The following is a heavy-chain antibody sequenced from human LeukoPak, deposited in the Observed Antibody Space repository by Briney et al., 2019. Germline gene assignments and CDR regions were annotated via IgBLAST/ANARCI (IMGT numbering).Heavy chain of an antibody. Sequence: ASVKVSCKASGYTFTSYAMHWVRQAPGQRLEWMGWISAYNGNTNYAQKLQGRVTMTTDTSTSTAYMELRSLRSDDTAVYYCARSIVGATMYFDYWGQGTLVTVSS. CDR2: ISAYNGNT. D-gene: IGHD1-26*01. J-gene: IGHJ4*02. CDR3: ARSIVGATMYFDY. V-gene: IGHV1-18*01. CDR1: GYTFTSYA.